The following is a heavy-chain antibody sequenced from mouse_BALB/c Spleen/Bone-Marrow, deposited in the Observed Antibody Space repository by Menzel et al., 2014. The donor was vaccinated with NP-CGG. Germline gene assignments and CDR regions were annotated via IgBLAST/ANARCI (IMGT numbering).Heavy chain of an antibody. CDR3: ARWRDYYGSSYYWYFDV. Sequence: EVMLVESGPGLVKPSQSLSLTCTVTGYSITSDYSWNWIRQFPGNKLEWMGYISYSGSTSYNPSLKSRISITRDTSKNQFFLQLNSVTTEDTATYYCARWRDYYGSSYYWYFDVWGAGTTVTVSS. V-gene: IGHV3-2*02. D-gene: IGHD1-1*01. J-gene: IGHJ1*01. CDR2: ISYSGST. CDR1: GYSITSDYS.